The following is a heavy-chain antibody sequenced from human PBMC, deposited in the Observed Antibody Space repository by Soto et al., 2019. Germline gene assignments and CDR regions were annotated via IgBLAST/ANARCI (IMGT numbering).Heavy chain of an antibody. V-gene: IGHV3-21*01. J-gene: IGHJ6*03. CDR2: ISSSSSYI. Sequence: GGSLRLSCAASGFTFSSYAMNWVRQAPGKGLEWVSSISSSSSYIYYADSVKGRFTISRDNAKNSLYLQMNSLRAEDTAVYYCARGPNYYYYYMDVWGKGTTVTVSS. CDR3: ARGPNYYYYYMDV. CDR1: GFTFSSYA.